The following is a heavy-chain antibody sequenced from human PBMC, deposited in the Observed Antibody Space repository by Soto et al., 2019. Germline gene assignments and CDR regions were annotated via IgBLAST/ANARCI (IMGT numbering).Heavy chain of an antibody. CDR3: AKAHYYDSGGLELYYGMDV. CDR2: ISGSGGST. D-gene: IGHD3-22*01. CDR1: GFTFSSYA. V-gene: IGHV3-23*01. J-gene: IGHJ6*02. Sequence: QPGGSLRLSCAASGFTFSSYAMRWVRQAPGKGLEWVSAISGSGGSTYYADSVKGRFTISRDNSKNTLYLQMNSLRAEDTAVYYCAKAHYYDSGGLELYYGMDVWGQGTTVTVSS.